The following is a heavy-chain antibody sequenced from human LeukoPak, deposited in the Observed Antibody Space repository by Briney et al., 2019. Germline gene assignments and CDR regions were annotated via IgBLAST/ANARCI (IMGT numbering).Heavy chain of an antibody. Sequence: ASVKVSCKASGYTFTSYGISWVRQAPGQGLEWMGGIIPIFGTANYAQKFQGRVTITADKSTSTAYMELSSLRSEDTAVYYCARSNRYDSSGYYYGAYYYYMDVWGKGTTVTVSS. D-gene: IGHD3-22*01. J-gene: IGHJ6*03. CDR3: ARSNRYDSSGYYYGAYYYYMDV. V-gene: IGHV1-69*06. CDR2: IIPIFGTA. CDR1: GYTFTSYG.